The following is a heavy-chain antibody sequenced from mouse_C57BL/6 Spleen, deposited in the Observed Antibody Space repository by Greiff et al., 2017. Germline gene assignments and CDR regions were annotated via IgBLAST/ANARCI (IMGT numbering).Heavy chain of an antibody. CDR2: IYPGNSAT. J-gene: IGHJ4*01. CDR3: TRGGSGYDYAMDD. V-gene: IGHV1-5*01. Sequence: EVQLQQSGTVLARPGASVQMSCKTSGYTFTSYWMHWVKQRPGQGLEWIGAIYPGNSATSYNPKFKGKAKLTAVTSASTAYMELSSLTNEDSAVYYCTRGGSGYDYAMDDWGQGTSVTVSS. CDR1: GYTFTSYW. D-gene: IGHD3-2*02.